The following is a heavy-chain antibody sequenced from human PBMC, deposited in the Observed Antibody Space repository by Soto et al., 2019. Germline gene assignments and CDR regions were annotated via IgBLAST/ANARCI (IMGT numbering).Heavy chain of an antibody. D-gene: IGHD3-22*01. V-gene: IGHV3-30-3*01. Sequence: QVQLVESGGGVVQPGRSLRLSCAASGFTFSSYAMHWVRQAPGKGLEWVAVISYDGSNKYYADSVKGRFTISRDNSKNTLYLQMNSLRAEDTAVYYCARGISGQVGGYYSPLIDYWGQGTLVTVSS. CDR2: ISYDGSNK. CDR3: ARGISGQVGGYYSPLIDY. J-gene: IGHJ4*02. CDR1: GFTFSSYA.